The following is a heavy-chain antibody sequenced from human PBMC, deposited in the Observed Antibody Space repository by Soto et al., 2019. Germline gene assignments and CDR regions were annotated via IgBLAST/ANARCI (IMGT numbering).Heavy chain of an antibody. V-gene: IGHV1-46*01. D-gene: IGHD1-1*01. CDR3: ATGSYNWNDGGFDY. Sequence: ASVKVSCEASGYSFTSHYMYWVRQAPGQGLEWMGTIYPGGVNIGYAQKFQGRVTMTEDTSTDTAYMELSSLRSEDTAVYYCATGSYNWNDGGFDYWGQGTLVTVSS. J-gene: IGHJ4*02. CDR1: GYSFTSHY. CDR2: IYPGGVNI.